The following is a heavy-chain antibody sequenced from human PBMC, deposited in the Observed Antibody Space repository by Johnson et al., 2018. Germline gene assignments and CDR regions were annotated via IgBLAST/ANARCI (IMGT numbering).Heavy chain of an antibody. Sequence: QVQLVQSGAEVKKPGSSVKVSCKASGGTFSSYAISWVRQAPGQGLEWMGGIIPIFGTANYAQKVQGRVTLTADESTSTAYMELSSLRSEATAVYYCARGAREVTFGGVIAIDAFDIWGQGTMVTVSS. CDR1: GGTFSSYA. D-gene: IGHD3-16*02. V-gene: IGHV1-69*12. J-gene: IGHJ3*02. CDR3: ARGAREVTFGGVIAIDAFDI. CDR2: IIPIFGTA.